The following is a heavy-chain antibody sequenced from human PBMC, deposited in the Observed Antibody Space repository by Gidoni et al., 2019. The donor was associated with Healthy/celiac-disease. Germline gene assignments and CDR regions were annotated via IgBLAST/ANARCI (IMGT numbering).Heavy chain of an antibody. CDR2: INPSGGST. CDR1: GYTFTRYY. V-gene: IGHV1-46*01. J-gene: IGHJ1*01. D-gene: IGHD4-17*01. Sequence: QVQLVQSGAEVKKPGASVKVSCKASGYTFTRYYMHWVRQAPGQGLEWMGIINPSGGSTSYAQKFQGRVTMTRDTSTSTVYMELSSLRSEDTAVYYCARVDGDYVTAEYFQHWGQGTLVTVSS. CDR3: ARVDGDYVTAEYFQH.